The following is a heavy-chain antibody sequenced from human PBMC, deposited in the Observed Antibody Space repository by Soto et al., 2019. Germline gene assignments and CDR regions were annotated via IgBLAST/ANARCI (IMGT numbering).Heavy chain of an antibody. Sequence: GVALRLSGGRSGVKVCGTARTRVRQETGPGLEWVSSISDDGDSTYYADSVKGRFPISRDNSKNTLFLQVSSLGAEDTVLYYCAKSLSTAVNYGWDFWR. J-gene: IGHJ6*02. CDR1: GVKVCGTA. V-gene: IGHV3-23*01. CDR2: ISDDGDST. D-gene: IGHD6-25*01. CDR3: AKSLSTAVNYGWDF.